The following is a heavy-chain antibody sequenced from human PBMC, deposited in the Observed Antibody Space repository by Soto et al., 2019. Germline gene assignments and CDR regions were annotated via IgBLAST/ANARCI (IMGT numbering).Heavy chain of an antibody. J-gene: IGHJ4*02. CDR1: GFAITRCDY. CDR3: ARPPGDF. CDR2: IYHSGIA. Sequence: PSETLSLTCTVSGFAITRCDYWAWIRRPPGKGLEWIASIYHSGIAHYNPSLQSRVTISVDTSKNQFSLTLSSVTAADTALYYCARPPGDFWGQGSLVTVSS. D-gene: IGHD3-10*01. V-gene: IGHV4-38-2*02.